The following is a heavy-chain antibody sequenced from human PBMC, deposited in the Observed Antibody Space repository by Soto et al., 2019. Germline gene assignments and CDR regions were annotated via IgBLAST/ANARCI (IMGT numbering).Heavy chain of an antibody. CDR2: ISGSSSYI. CDR1: GFTFTTYT. V-gene: IGHV3-21*01. CDR3: ARDLYGDYAFDY. Sequence: EVQLVESGGGLVKPGGSLRLSCAASGFTFTTYTMNWVRQAPGKGLEWVSSISGSSSYIYYADSVKGRFTISRDNAKNSLLLQMISLRAEDTAVYYCARDLYGDYAFDYWGQGTLVTVSS. J-gene: IGHJ4*02. D-gene: IGHD4-17*01.